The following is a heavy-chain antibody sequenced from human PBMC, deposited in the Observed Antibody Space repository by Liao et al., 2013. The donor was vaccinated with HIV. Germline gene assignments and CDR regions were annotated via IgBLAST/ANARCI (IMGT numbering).Heavy chain of an antibody. Sequence: QVQLQESGPGLVKPSQTLSLTCTVSGGSISSGSYYWSWIRQPAGKGLEWIGRIYTSGSTNYNPSLKSRVTISVDTSKNQFSLKLSSVTAADTAVYYCAREVWDIVVVPAANDAFDIWGQGTMVTVSS. CDR2: IYTSGST. D-gene: IGHD2-2*01. CDR3: AREVWDIVVVPAANDAFDI. J-gene: IGHJ3*02. V-gene: IGHV4-61*02. CDR1: GGSISSGSYY.